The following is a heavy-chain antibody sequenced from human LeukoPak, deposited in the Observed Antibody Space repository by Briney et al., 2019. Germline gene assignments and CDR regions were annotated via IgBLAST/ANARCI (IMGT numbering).Heavy chain of an antibody. CDR1: GGTFSSYA. CDR2: IIPIFGTA. CDR3: ARAQGSPYYDFWSGYSFDY. D-gene: IGHD3-3*01. J-gene: IGHJ4*02. Sequence: GASVKVSCTASGGTFSSYAISWVRQAPGQGLEWMGGIIPIFGTANYAQKFQGRVTITTDESTSTAYMELSSLRSEDTAVYYCARAQGSPYYDFWSGYSFDYWGQGTLVTVSS. V-gene: IGHV1-69*05.